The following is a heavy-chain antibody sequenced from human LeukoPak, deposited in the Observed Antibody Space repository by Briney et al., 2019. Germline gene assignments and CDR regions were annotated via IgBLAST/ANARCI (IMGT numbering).Heavy chain of an antibody. Sequence: SVKVSCKASGGPFSSYAISWVRQAPGQGLEWMGGIIPIFGTANYAQKFQGRVTITADKSTSTAYMELSSLRSEDTAVYYCARDYRGVVGATDDAFDIWGQGTMVTVSS. CDR1: GGPFSSYA. CDR2: IIPIFGTA. J-gene: IGHJ3*02. D-gene: IGHD1-26*01. CDR3: ARDYRGVVGATDDAFDI. V-gene: IGHV1-69*06.